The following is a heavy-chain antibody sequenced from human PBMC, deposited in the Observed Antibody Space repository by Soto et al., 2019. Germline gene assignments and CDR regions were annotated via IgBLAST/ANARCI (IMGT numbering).Heavy chain of an antibody. CDR3: AKDGTASMVRGVINDY. J-gene: IGHJ4*02. CDR1: GFTFSSYG. CDR2: ISYDGSNK. Sequence: QVQLVESGGGVVQPGRSLRLSCAASGFTFSSYGMHWVRQAPGKGLEWVAVISYDGSNKYYADSVKGRFTISRDNSKNTLYLKMNSLRAEDTAVYYCAKDGTASMVRGVINDYWGQGTLVTVSS. V-gene: IGHV3-30*18. D-gene: IGHD3-10*01.